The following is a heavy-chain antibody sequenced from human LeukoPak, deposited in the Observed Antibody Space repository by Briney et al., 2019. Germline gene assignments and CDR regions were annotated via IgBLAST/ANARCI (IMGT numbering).Heavy chain of an antibody. CDR1: GYTFTGYW. J-gene: IGHJ5*02. D-gene: IGHD4-23*01. CDR2: ISPSGGST. Sequence: GASVKVSCKAFGYTFTGYWMHWVRQAPGQGPEWMGVISPSGGSTIYAQKFQGRVTMTRDMSTSTVYMELSSLRSEDTAVYYCAREHDYGGNSGFDPWGQGTLVTVSS. CDR3: AREHDYGGNSGFDP. V-gene: IGHV1-46*01.